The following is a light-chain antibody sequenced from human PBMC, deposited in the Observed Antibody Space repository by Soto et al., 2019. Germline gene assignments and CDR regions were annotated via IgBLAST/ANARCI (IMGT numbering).Light chain of an antibody. CDR1: QSFSSN. CDR3: QQYNNWPPT. V-gene: IGKV3-15*01. J-gene: IGKJ1*01. Sequence: ETVMTQSPATLSVSPGERATLSCRASQSFSSNLAWYQQKPGQAPRLLIYGASTRATGIPARFSGSGSGTEFTLTISSLQSEDFAVYYCQQYNNWPPTFGQGTKVEIK. CDR2: GAS.